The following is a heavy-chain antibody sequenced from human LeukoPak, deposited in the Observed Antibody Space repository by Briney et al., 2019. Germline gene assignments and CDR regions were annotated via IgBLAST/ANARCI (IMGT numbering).Heavy chain of an antibody. V-gene: IGHV3-74*01. D-gene: IGHD5-12*01. CDR1: GFTFSRYW. J-gene: IGHJ4*02. CDR3: ARGGGYSGPIGVDY. Sequence: SGGSLRLSCAASGFTFSRYWMHWVRQAPGKGLVWVSRINNDGSDRSYADPVKGRFTISRDNAKNTVFLQMKSLRAEDTAVYYCARGGGYSGPIGVDYWGQGTLVTVSS. CDR2: INNDGSDR.